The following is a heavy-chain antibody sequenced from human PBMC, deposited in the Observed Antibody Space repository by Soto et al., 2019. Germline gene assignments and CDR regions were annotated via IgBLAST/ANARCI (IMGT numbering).Heavy chain of an antibody. J-gene: IGHJ5*02. CDR2: IYSSGST. Sequence: LSLTCIVSGGSVSGNYWSWIRQPAGKGLEWIGRIYSSGSTSYNPSLKSRVIMAEDTSKNQFSLKLSSVTAADTAVYYCTRGPGSYNWFDLWGQGTLVTVSS. CDR1: GGSVSGNY. CDR3: TRGPGSYNWFDL. V-gene: IGHV4-4*07. D-gene: IGHD3-10*01.